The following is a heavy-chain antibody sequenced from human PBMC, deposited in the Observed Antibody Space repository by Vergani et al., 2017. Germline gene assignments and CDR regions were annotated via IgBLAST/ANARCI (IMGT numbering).Heavy chain of an antibody. D-gene: IGHD6-13*01. CDR3: ARDRMSSSWWGASSESHDWYFDL. Sequence: EVQLVESGGGLVQPGGSLRLSCAASGFTFSSYEMNWVRQAPGKGLVWVSYISSSGSTIYYADSVKGRFTISRDNAKNSLYLQMNSLRAEDTAVYYCARDRMSSSWWGASSESHDWYFDLWGRGTLVTVSS. V-gene: IGHV3-48*03. CDR1: GFTFSSYE. CDR2: ISSSGSTI. J-gene: IGHJ2*01.